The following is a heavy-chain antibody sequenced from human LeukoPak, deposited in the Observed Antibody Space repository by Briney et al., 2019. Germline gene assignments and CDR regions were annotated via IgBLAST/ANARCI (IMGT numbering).Heavy chain of an antibody. CDR2: IIPIFGTA. V-gene: IGHV1-69*13. J-gene: IGHJ6*02. CDR3: ARVVRGVIIRYYYYGMDV. Sequence: ASVKVSCKASGGTFSSYAISWVRQAPGQGLEWMGGIIPIFGTANHAQKFQGRVTITADESTSTAYMELSSLRSEDTAVYYCARVVRGVIIRYYYYGMDVWGQGTTVTVSS. D-gene: IGHD3-10*01. CDR1: GGTFSSYA.